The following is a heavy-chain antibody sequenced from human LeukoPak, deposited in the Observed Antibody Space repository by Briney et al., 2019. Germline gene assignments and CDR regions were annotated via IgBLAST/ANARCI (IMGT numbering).Heavy chain of an antibody. V-gene: IGHV3-30*04. J-gene: IGHJ4*02. CDR2: MSSDGINT. CDR3: AKDHAGSGRAFEY. Sequence: QPGTSLRLSCATSGFTFRTSGVHWVRQAPGKGLEWVALMSSDGINTYYADSVKGRFTVSRDSSKDILYLQMNSLRADDTAIYYCAKDHAGSGRAFEYWGQGTLVTV. D-gene: IGHD3-10*01. CDR1: GFTFRTSG.